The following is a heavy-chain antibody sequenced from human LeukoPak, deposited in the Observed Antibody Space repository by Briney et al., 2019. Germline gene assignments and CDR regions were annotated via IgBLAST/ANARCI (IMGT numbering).Heavy chain of an antibody. J-gene: IGHJ4*01. Sequence: SGTLSLTCAVSDGSISTAHWWNWVRQSPGKGLEWIGEIYHRGNSNYNPSLKSRVSISVDTSKNQFSLKVTSLTAADTAVYYCARAFHPPDFAFGRAPYYFDLWGQGTLVTVSS. CDR2: IYHRGNS. D-gene: IGHD3-16*01. CDR1: DGSISTAHW. V-gene: IGHV4-4*02. CDR3: ARAFHPPDFAFGRAPYYFDL.